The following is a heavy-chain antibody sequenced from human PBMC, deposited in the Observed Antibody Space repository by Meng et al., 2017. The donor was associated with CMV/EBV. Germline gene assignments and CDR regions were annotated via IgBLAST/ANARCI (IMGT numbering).Heavy chain of an antibody. J-gene: IGHJ6*02. D-gene: IGHD3-3*01. CDR2: IYYSGST. V-gene: IGHV4-39*07. Sequence: SETLSLTCTVSGGSISSSSYYWGWIRQPPGKGLEWIGSIYYSGSTSYNPSLKSRVTISVDTSKNQFSLKLSSVTAADTAVYYCARDNTIFGVDARGMDVWGQGTTVTVSS. CDR1: GGSISSSSYY. CDR3: ARDNTIFGVDARGMDV.